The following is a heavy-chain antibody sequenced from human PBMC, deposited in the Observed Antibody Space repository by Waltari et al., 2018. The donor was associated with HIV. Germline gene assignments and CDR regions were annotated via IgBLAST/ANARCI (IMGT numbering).Heavy chain of an antibody. V-gene: IGHV4-59*08. CDR3: ARHLMPYDSSGGGAFDI. J-gene: IGHJ3*02. CDR1: GGSLSTYY. Sequence: QVQLQESGPGLVKPSETLSLTCSVPGGSLSTYYWSRLRQPPGKGLEWIGYIYYSGSTNYNPSLKSRVTISVDTSKNQFSLKLSSVTAADTAVYYCARHLMPYDSSGGGAFDIWGQGTMVTVSS. CDR2: IYYSGST. D-gene: IGHD3-22*01.